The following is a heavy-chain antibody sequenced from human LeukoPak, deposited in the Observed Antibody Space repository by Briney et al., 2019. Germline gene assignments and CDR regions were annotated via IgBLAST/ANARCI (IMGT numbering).Heavy chain of an antibody. CDR2: INPNSGGT. D-gene: IGHD5-18*01. Sequence: VASVKVSCKASGYTFTGYYMHWVRQAPGQGLEWMGWINPNSGGTNYAQKFQGGVTMTRDTSISTAYMELSRLRSDDTAVYYCARDRQLWPNDYWGQGTLVTVSS. CDR3: ARDRQLWPNDY. J-gene: IGHJ4*02. V-gene: IGHV1-2*02. CDR1: GYTFTGYY.